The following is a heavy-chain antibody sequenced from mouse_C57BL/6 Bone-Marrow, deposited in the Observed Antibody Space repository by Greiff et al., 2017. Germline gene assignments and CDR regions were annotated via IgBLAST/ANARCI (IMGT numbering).Heavy chain of an antibody. Sequence: VQVVESGPGLVAPSQSLTITCTVSGFSLTSYAISWVRQPPGKGLEWIGIIWTGRGTNYNSDIKYRLSISTEKTKSHTVLKMNSLQTDDTARDYCSGGNCGCFWYFDVWGTGTTVTVSS. V-gene: IGHV2-9-1*01. J-gene: IGHJ1*03. CDR2: IWTGRGT. D-gene: IGHD2-1*01. CDR1: GFSLTSYA. CDR3: SGGNCGCFWYFDV.